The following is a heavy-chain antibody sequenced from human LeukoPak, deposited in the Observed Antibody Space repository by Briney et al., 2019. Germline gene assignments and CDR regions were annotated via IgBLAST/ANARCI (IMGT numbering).Heavy chain of an antibody. Sequence: SQTLSLTCAISGDSVSTKSAAWNWIRQSPSRGLEWLGRTYYRSKWYNDYAVSVKSRITINPDTSKNQFSLHLNSVTPEDTAIHYCARTSGAFTVTDAFDIWGQGTMVTVSS. CDR3: ARTSGAFTVTDAFDI. CDR1: GDSVSTKSAA. V-gene: IGHV6-1*01. J-gene: IGHJ3*02. CDR2: TYYRSKWYN. D-gene: IGHD4-17*01.